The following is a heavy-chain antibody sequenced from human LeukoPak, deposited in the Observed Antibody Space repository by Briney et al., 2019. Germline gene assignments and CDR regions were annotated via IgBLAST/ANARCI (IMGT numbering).Heavy chain of an antibody. CDR2: INHSGSI. D-gene: IGHD3-10*01. CDR3: ARVPYYYGSGKLDY. V-gene: IGHV4-34*01. CDR1: GGSFSGYY. Sequence: ETLSLTCAVYGGSFSGYYWSWIRQPPGKGLEWIGEINHSGSINYNPSLKSRVTISVDTSKNQFSLKLSSVTAADTAVYYCARVPYYYGSGKLDYWGQGTLVTVSS. J-gene: IGHJ4*02.